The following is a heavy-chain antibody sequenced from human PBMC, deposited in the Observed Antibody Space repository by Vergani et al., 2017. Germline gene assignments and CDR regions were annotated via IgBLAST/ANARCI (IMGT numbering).Heavy chain of an antibody. Sequence: QVQLQESGPGLVKPSETLSLTCTVSSYSISSGYYWGWIRQPPGKGLEWIGYIYYSGSTYYNPSLKSRVTISVDTSKNQFSLKLSSVTAADTAVYYCARTYYDFWSGYYGPNYFDYWGQGTLVTVSS. CDR3: ARTYYDFWSGYYGPNYFDY. CDR1: SYSISSGYY. V-gene: IGHV4-38-2*02. CDR2: IYYSGST. J-gene: IGHJ4*02. D-gene: IGHD3-3*01.